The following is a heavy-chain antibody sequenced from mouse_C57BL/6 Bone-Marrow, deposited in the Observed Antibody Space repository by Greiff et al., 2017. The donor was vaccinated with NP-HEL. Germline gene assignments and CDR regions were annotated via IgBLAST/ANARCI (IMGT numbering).Heavy chain of an antibody. D-gene: IGHD2-3*01. CDR3: ARYGLYDWYFDV. CDR1: GYTFTSYW. V-gene: IGHV1-55*01. Sequence: QVQLKQPGAELVKPGASVKMSCKASGYTFTSYWITWVKQRPGQGLEWIGDIYPGSGSTNYNEKFKSKATLTVDTSSSTAYMQLSSLTSEDSAVYYCARYGLYDWYFDVWGTGTTVTVSS. J-gene: IGHJ1*03. CDR2: IYPGSGST.